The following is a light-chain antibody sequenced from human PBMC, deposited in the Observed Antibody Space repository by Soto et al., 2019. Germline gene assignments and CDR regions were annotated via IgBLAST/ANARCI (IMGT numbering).Light chain of an antibody. CDR2: EDF. J-gene: IGLJ3*02. CDR3: QSYDSSLSSVV. V-gene: IGLV1-40*01. CDR1: SSNIGARYE. Sequence: QSVLTQPPSVSGAPGRTVTISCTGSSSNIGARYEVHWYQQVPGTAPKLLIYEDFRRPSGVPDRFSGSKSGASASLAITGLKAEDEADYYCQSYDSSLSSVVFGGGTKLTVL.